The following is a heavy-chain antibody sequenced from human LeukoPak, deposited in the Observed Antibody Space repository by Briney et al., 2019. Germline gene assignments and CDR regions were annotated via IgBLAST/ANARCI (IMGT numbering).Heavy chain of an antibody. CDR3: ARHEGGYSYGPYYFDY. Sequence: SETLSLTCTVSGGSISSYYWSWIRQPPGKGLEWIGYIYYSGSTNYNPSLKSRVTISVDTSKNQFSLKLSSVTAADTAVYYCARHEGGYSYGPYYFDYWGQGTLVTVSS. CDR2: IYYSGST. CDR1: GGSISSYY. J-gene: IGHJ4*02. V-gene: IGHV4-59*08. D-gene: IGHD5-18*01.